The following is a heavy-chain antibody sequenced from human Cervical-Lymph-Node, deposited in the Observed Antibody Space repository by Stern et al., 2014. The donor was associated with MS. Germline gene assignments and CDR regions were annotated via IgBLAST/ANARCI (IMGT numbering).Heavy chain of an antibody. V-gene: IGHV3-48*04. CDR3: AREGLWGHAFDF. Sequence: EVQLVESGGGLVQPGGSLRLSCAASGFSFSNFTMNWVRQSPGKGLEWVSYIGSRTPTTCYADSLKGRFTISRDNDKNTLYLQMNSLRAEDTAIYYCAREGLWGHAFDFWSQGTMVTVSS. CDR1: GFSFSNFT. D-gene: IGHD4/OR15-4a*01. CDR2: IGSRTPTT. J-gene: IGHJ3*01.